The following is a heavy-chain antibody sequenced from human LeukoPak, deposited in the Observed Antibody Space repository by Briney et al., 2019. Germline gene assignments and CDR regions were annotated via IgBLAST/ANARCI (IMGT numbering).Heavy chain of an antibody. V-gene: IGHV4-59*01. CDR3: ARERIAAAGNWFDP. J-gene: IGHJ5*02. D-gene: IGHD6-13*01. CDR1: GGSISSYY. Sequence: PSETLSLTCSVSGGSISSYYWSRIRQPPGKGLEWIGYIYYSGSTNYNPSLKSRVTISVDTSKNQFSLKLSSVTAADTAVYYCARERIAAAGNWFDPWGQGTLVTVSS. CDR2: IYYSGST.